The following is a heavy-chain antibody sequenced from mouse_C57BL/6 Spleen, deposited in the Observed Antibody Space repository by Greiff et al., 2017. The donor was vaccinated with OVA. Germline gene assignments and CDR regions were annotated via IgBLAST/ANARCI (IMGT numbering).Heavy chain of an antibody. CDR3: ARRDWEGYWYFDV. V-gene: IGHV1-78*01. Sequence: VKLQESDAELVKPGASVKISCKVSGYTFTDHTIHWMKQRPEQGLEWIGYIYPRDGSTKYNEKFKGKATLTADKSSSTAYMQLNSLTSEDSAVYFCARRDWEGYWYFDVWGTGTTVTVSS. CDR1: GYTFTDHT. D-gene: IGHD4-1*01. J-gene: IGHJ1*03. CDR2: IYPRDGST.